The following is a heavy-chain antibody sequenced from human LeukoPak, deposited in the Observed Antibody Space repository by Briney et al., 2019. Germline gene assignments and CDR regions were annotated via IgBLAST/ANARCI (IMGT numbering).Heavy chain of an antibody. Sequence: PGGSLRLSCAASGFTFSDYYMSWIRQAPGKGLEWVSGINWNGGSTGYADSVKGRFTISRDNAKNSLYLQMNSLRAEDTALYYYARDGLGGRYGFNFDYWGQGTLVTVSS. CDR3: ARDGLGGRYGFNFDY. J-gene: IGHJ4*02. D-gene: IGHD1-26*01. V-gene: IGHV3-20*04. CDR2: INWNGGST. CDR1: GFTFSDYY.